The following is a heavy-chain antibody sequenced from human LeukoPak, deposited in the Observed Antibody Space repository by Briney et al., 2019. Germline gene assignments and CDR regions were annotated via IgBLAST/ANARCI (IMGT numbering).Heavy chain of an antibody. D-gene: IGHD1-26*01. CDR1: GFTFSSYS. J-gene: IGHJ6*02. CDR2: ITSGSSSI. Sequence: PGGSLRLSCAASGFTFSSYSMNWVRQAPGKGLEWVSYITSGSSSIYYADAVKGRFTISRDNAKNSLYLQMNSLRDEDTALYYCARALRGVGASYYYGLDVWGQGTTVTVSS. V-gene: IGHV3-48*02. CDR3: ARALRGVGASYYYGLDV.